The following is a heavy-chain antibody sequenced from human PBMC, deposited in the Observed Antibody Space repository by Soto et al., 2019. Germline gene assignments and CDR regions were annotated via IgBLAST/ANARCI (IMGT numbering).Heavy chain of an antibody. J-gene: IGHJ6*02. CDR2: ISGSGGST. Sequence: PGGSLRLSCAASGFTFSSYAMSWVRQAPGKGLEWVSAISGSGGSTYYADSVKGRFTISRDNSKNTLYLQMNSLRAEDTAVYYCASEAYSSSSFHYYGMDVWGQGTTVTVSS. V-gene: IGHV3-23*01. D-gene: IGHD6-6*01. CDR3: ASEAYSSSSFHYYGMDV. CDR1: GFTFSSYA.